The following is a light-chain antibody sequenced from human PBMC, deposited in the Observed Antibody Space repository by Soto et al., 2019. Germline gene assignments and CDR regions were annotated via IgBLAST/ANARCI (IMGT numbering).Light chain of an antibody. CDR1: QGISNS. Sequence: DIQMTQSPSSLSASVGDRVTVTCRASQGISNSLAWYQQKPGKVPKLLIYAASTLQSGVPSRFSGSGSGTDFTLTINSLQPEYVATYYCQKYNSAPHTFGQGTQLEIK. CDR3: QKYNSAPHT. CDR2: AAS. J-gene: IGKJ2*01. V-gene: IGKV1-27*01.